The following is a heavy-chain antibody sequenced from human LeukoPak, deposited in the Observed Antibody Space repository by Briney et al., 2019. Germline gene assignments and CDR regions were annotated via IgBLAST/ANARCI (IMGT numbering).Heavy chain of an antibody. CDR1: GYTFTSYY. J-gene: IGHJ4*02. V-gene: IGHV1-46*01. D-gene: IGHD1-26*01. CDR3: ARGNWELLEVYYFDY. CDR2: INPSGGST. Sequence: GASVKVSCKASGYTFTSYYMHWVRQAPGQGLEWMGIINPSGGSTSYAQKFQGRVTMTRDTSTSTVYLELSSLRSEDTAVYYCARGNWELLEVYYFDYWGQGTLVTVSS.